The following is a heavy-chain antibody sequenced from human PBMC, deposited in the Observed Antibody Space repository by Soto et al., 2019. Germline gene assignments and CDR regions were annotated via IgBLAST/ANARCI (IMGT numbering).Heavy chain of an antibody. CDR1: GFTFSSCW. Sequence: EVQLVESGGGLVQPGGSLRLSCVASGFTFSSCWMHWVRQAPGKGLVWVSRISSDGSTTNYADSVKGRFSISRDNAKNTLYLQMNNLRADDTAVYYCASLYSSAWARDYWGQGTPVTVSS. J-gene: IGHJ4*02. V-gene: IGHV3-74*01. CDR3: ASLYSSAWARDY. CDR2: ISSDGSTT. D-gene: IGHD6-19*01.